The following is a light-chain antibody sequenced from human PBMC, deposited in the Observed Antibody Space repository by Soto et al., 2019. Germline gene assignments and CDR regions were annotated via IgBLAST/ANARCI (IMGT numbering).Light chain of an antibody. CDR2: GAS. CDR3: QQYHNWWT. V-gene: IGKV3-15*01. Sequence: IEMTQSPATLSVSPGERATLSCRASQSVSSNLVWYQQEPGQAPRLLIYGASTRVTGIPARFSGSGSGTEFTLTISSLQSEDFAVYYCQQYHNWWTFGQGTKVDIK. J-gene: IGKJ1*01. CDR1: QSVSSN.